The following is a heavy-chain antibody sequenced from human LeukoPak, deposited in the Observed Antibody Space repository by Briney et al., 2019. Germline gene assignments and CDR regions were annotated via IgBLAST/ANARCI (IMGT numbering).Heavy chain of an antibody. CDR2: IKHDGSEK. Sequence: GGSLRLSCAASGFPFDRYWMSWVRLAPGKGLEWVANIKHDGSEKTFVDSAKGRFTISRDNAENSLYLQMNSLRAEDTAVYYCARQPIYEAYFDFWGQGTLVTVSS. CDR3: ARQPIYEAYFDF. D-gene: IGHD3-16*01. CDR1: GFPFDRYW. J-gene: IGHJ4*02. V-gene: IGHV3-7*01.